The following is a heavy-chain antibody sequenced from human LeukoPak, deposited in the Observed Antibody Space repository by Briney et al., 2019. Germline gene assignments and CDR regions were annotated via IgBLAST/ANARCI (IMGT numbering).Heavy chain of an antibody. D-gene: IGHD5-18*01. V-gene: IGHV3-48*03. CDR3: ARDLDTANFDY. CDR1: GFTFSSYE. CDR2: ISSSGSTI. J-gene: IGHJ4*02. Sequence: PGGSLRLSCAASGFTFSSYEMNWVRQAPGKGLEWVSYISSSGSTIYYADSVKGRFTISRDNAKNSLYLQMNSLRAEDTAVYYCARDLDTANFDYWGQGTLVTVSS.